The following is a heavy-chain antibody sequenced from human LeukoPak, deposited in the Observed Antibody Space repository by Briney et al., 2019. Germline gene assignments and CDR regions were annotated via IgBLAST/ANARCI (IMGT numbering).Heavy chain of an antibody. Sequence: SETLSLTCTVSGGSISSSSYYWVWIRQPPGKGLEWIGSIYYSGSTYHNPSLKSRVTISVDTSKNQFSLKLSSVAAADTAVYYCARQLGYCSSTSGYADKVDYWGQGTLVTVSS. CDR2: IYYSGST. V-gene: IGHV4-39*01. CDR3: ARQLGYCSSTSGYADKVDY. CDR1: GGSISSSSYY. J-gene: IGHJ4*02. D-gene: IGHD2-2*01.